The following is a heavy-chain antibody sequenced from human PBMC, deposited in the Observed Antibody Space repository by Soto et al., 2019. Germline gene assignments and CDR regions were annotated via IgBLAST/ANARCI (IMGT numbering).Heavy chain of an antibody. CDR2: ISWNSGSI. CDR3: AKGYSAGYYTSAIDY. D-gene: IGHD3-3*01. J-gene: IGHJ4*02. CDR1: GFTFDDYA. V-gene: IGHV3-9*01. Sequence: LRLSCAASGFTFDDYAMHWVRQAPGKGLEWVSGISWNSGSIGYADSVKGRFTISRDNAKNSLYLQMNSLRAEDTALYYCAKGYSAGYYTSAIDYWGQGTLVTVSS.